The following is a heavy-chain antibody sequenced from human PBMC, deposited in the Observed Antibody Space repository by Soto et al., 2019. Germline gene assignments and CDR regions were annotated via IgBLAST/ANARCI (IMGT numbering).Heavy chain of an antibody. D-gene: IGHD3-10*01. CDR3: AKKTPSLRMGGSGSYPDY. CDR2: ISGSGGST. Sequence: GGSLRLSCAASGFTFSSYAMSWVRQAPGKGLEWVSAISGSGGSTYYADSVKGRFTISRDNSKKTLYLQMNSLRAEDTAVYYCAKKTPSLRMGGSGSYPDYWGQGTLVTVSS. CDR1: GFTFSSYA. J-gene: IGHJ4*02. V-gene: IGHV3-23*01.